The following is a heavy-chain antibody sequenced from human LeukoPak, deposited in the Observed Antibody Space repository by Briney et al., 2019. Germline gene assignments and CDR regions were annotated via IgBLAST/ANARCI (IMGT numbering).Heavy chain of an antibody. CDR3: ARAPSEIGGYYPEYFRH. Sequence: GGSLRLSCAASGFTFDTYAMTWVRQAPGKGLVWVSRIKSDGSTNYADSVKGRFTISRDNAKNTLSLQMNSLRAEDTGVYYCARAPSEIGGYYPEYFRHWGQGTLVTVSS. CDR1: GFTFDTYA. J-gene: IGHJ1*01. CDR2: IKSDGST. D-gene: IGHD3-22*01. V-gene: IGHV3-74*01.